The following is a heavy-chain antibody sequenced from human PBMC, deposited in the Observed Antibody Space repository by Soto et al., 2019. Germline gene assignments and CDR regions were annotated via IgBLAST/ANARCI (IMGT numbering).Heavy chain of an antibody. CDR2: ISSSSSTI. J-gene: IGHJ4*02. Sequence: GGSLRLSCAASGFTFSSYSMNWVRQAPGKGLEWVSYISSSSSTIYYADSVKGRFTISRDNAKNSLYLQMNSLRDEDTAVYYCARDEPGGYYDSSGDLYFDYWGQGTLVTVSS. D-gene: IGHD3-22*01. V-gene: IGHV3-48*02. CDR3: ARDEPGGYYDSSGDLYFDY. CDR1: GFTFSSYS.